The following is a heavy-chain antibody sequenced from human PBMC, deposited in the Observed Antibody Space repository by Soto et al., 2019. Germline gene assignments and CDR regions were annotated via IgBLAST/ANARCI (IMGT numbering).Heavy chain of an antibody. Sequence: GGSLRLSCAASGFTFSSYSMNWVRQAPGKGLEWVSYISSSSSTIYYADSVKGRFTISRDNAKNSLYLQMNSLRAEDTAVYYCARGPRFGELYFDYWGQGTLVTVSS. J-gene: IGHJ4*02. D-gene: IGHD3-10*02. CDR2: ISSSSSTI. CDR3: ARGPRFGELYFDY. CDR1: GFTFSSYS. V-gene: IGHV3-48*01.